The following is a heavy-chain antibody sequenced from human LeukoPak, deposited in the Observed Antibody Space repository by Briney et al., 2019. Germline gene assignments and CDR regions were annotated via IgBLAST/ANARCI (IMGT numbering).Heavy chain of an antibody. CDR1: GFTFSNAW. J-gene: IGHJ4*02. Sequence: GGSLRLSCAASGFTFSNAWMSWVRQVPGKGLEWVSSISGSGGRTYHADSVKGRFTISRDNSKNTLYLQMNSLRAGDTAVYYCAKETFYESSGYSPFDYWGQGTLVTVPS. V-gene: IGHV3-23*01. D-gene: IGHD3-22*01. CDR3: AKETFYESSGYSPFDY. CDR2: ISGSGGRT.